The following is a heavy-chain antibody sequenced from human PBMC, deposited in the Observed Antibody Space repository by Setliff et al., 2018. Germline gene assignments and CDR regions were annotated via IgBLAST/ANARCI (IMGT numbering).Heavy chain of an antibody. D-gene: IGHD6-6*01. CDR2: IIPLFETT. CDR3: ALEYSNSSPTVYYYMDV. CDR1: GGIFNSFS. Sequence: GASVKVSCKASGGIFNSFSITWVRQAPGQGLEWMGRIIPLFETTNYVEKFQGRVTINADKSTSTAYMELSRLTSEDTAVYYCALEYSNSSPTVYYYMDVWGKGTTVTVAS. V-gene: IGHV1-69*06. J-gene: IGHJ6*03.